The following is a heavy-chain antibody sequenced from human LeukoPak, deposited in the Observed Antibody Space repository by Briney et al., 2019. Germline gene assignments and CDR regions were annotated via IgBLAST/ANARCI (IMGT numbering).Heavy chain of an antibody. V-gene: IGHV3-30*02. Sequence: PGGSLRLSCAASGFTFSSYGMHWVRQAPGKGLEWVAFIRYDGSNKYYADSVKGRFTISRDNSKNTLYLQMNSLRAEDTAVYYCAKGRVPGIAARTGNWFDPWGQGTLVTVSS. CDR2: IRYDGSNK. CDR3: AKGRVPGIAARTGNWFDP. CDR1: GFTFSSYG. J-gene: IGHJ5*02. D-gene: IGHD6-6*01.